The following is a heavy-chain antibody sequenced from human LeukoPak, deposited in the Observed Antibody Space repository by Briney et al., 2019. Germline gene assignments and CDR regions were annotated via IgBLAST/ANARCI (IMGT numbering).Heavy chain of an antibody. CDR3: ARDHNWGPDY. CDR1: GYSFTDHY. D-gene: IGHD7-27*01. Sequence: GASVNVSCKASGYSFTDHYLHWLRQAPGQGLAWMAWIHPKTGVTHYADRFQGRLSLTRDTSISTLYMELNSLTSDDTAVYYCARDHNWGPDYWGEGTLVSVSS. V-gene: IGHV1-2*02. CDR2: IHPKTGVT. J-gene: IGHJ4*02.